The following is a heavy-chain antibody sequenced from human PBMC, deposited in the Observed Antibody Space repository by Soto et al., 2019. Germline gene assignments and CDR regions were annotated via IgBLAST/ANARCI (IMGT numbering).Heavy chain of an antibody. V-gene: IGHV1-3*01. Sequence: ASVKVSCKASGYTFTSYAMHWVRQAPGQRLEWMGWINAGNGNTKYSQKIQGRVTITRDTSASTAYMEMSSLRSEDTAVYYCARVGGYCSGGSCFDYWGQGTLVTVSS. CDR1: GYTFTSYA. CDR3: ARVGGYCSGGSCFDY. D-gene: IGHD2-15*01. CDR2: INAGNGNT. J-gene: IGHJ4*02.